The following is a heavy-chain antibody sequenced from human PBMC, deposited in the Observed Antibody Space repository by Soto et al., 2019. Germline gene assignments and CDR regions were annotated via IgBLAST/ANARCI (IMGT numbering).Heavy chain of an antibody. V-gene: IGHV4-61*01. D-gene: IGHD2-21*01. CDR2: INHSGST. J-gene: IGHJ6*02. CDR1: GGSVSSGSYY. CDR3: ASLVDSRGYYGMDV. Sequence: PSETLSLTCTVSGGSVSSGSYYWSWIRQPPGKGLEWIGEINHSGSTNYNPSLKSRVTISVDTSKNQFSLQLSSVTAADTAVYYCASLVDSRGYYGMDVWGQGTTVTVSS.